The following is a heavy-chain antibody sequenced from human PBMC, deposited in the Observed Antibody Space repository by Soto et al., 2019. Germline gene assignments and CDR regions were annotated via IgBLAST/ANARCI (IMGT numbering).Heavy chain of an antibody. CDR3: ARGVAGPLHWFDP. J-gene: IGHJ5*02. CDR1: GYTFTSYA. Sequence: ASVKVSCKASGYTFTSYAMHWVRQAPGQRLEWMGWINAGNGNTKYSQRFQGRVTITRDTSASTAYMELSSLRSEDTAVYYCARGVAGPLHWFDPWGQGTLVTVSS. D-gene: IGHD6-19*01. CDR2: INAGNGNT. V-gene: IGHV1-3*01.